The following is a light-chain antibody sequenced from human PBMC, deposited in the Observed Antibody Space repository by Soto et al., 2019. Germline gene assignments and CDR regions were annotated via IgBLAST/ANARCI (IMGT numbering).Light chain of an antibody. CDR3: ATWDASLNAAV. J-gene: IGLJ7*01. Sequence: QSALTQPPSLSGTPGQRVTISCSGSSSNIGGNTVHWYQHLPGTAPKILIYINDQRPPAVPSRFSGSTSCTTASLAISGLQSADEAHYYCATWDASLNAAVFGGGTQLTVL. CDR2: IND. CDR1: SSNIGGNT. V-gene: IGLV1-44*01.